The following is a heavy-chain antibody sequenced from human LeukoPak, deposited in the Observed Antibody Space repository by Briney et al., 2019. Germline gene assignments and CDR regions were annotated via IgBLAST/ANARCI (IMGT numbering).Heavy chain of an antibody. D-gene: IGHD3-22*01. CDR2: ISSSGSTI. CDR3: ARDDSSGYYFDY. V-gene: IGHV3-11*01. CDR1: GFTFSDYY. J-gene: IGHJ4*02. Sequence: GGSLRLSCAASGFTFSDYYMSWIRQAPGKGLEWVLYISSSGSTIYYADSVKGRFTISRDNAKNSLYLQMNSLRAEDTAVYYCARDDSSGYYFDYWGRGTLVTVSS.